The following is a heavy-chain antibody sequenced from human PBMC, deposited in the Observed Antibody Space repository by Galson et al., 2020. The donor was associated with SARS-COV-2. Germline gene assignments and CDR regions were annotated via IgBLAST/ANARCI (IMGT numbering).Heavy chain of an antibody. CDR2: ISGSGGST. D-gene: IGHD3-16*01. CDR1: GFTFSSYA. J-gene: IGHJ3*02. V-gene: IGHV3-23*01. CDR3: AKDQFDPSPLYDAFDI. Sequence: GESLKISCAASGFTFSSYAMSWVRQAPGKGLEWVSAISGSGGSTYYADSVKGRFTISRDNSKNTLYLQMNSLRAEDTAVYYCAKDQFDPSPLYDAFDIWGQGTMVTVSS.